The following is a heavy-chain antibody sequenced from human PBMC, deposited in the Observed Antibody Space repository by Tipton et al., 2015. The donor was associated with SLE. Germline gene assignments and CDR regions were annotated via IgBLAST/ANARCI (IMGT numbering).Heavy chain of an antibody. CDR3: ASSRRAGRRAYDAFDI. CDR2: IYYSGST. V-gene: IGHV4-34*01. D-gene: IGHD3-10*01. J-gene: IGHJ3*02. CDR1: GGSFSGYY. Sequence: LRLSCAVYGGSFSGYYWSWLRQPPGKGLEWIGYIYYSGSTYYNPSLKSRVTISVDRSKNQFSLKLSSVTAADTAVYYCASSRRAGRRAYDAFDIWGQGTMVTVSS.